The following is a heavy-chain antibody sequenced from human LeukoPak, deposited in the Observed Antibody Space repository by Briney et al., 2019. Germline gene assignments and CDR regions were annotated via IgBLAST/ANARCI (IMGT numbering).Heavy chain of an antibody. D-gene: IGHD2-2*02. Sequence: PGGSLRLSCAASGFTFSSYSMNWVRQAPVKGLEWVSSISSSSSYIYYADSVKGRFTISRDNAKNSLYLQMNGLRAEDTAVYYCARAKQDIVVVPAAILYYYNGMDVWGQGTTVTVSS. CDR3: ARAKQDIVVVPAAILYYYNGMDV. J-gene: IGHJ6*02. CDR1: GFTFSSYS. V-gene: IGHV3-21*04. CDR2: ISSSSSYI.